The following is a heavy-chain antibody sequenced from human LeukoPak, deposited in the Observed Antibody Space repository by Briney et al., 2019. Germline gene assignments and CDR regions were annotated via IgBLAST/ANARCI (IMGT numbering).Heavy chain of an antibody. CDR2: ITGGGGST. V-gene: IGHV3-23*01. J-gene: IGHJ4*02. CDR1: GFTFSSYA. CDR3: AKTMTALTTGDY. D-gene: IGHD4-17*01. Sequence: QPGGSLRLSCAASGFTFSSYAMSWVRQAPGRGLEWVSAITGGGGSTYYADSVKGRFTISRDNSKNTLYLQMNSLRAEDTAVYYCAKTMTALTTGDYWGQGTVVTVSS.